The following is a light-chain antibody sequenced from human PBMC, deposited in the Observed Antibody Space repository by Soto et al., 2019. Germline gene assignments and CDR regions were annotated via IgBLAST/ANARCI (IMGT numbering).Light chain of an antibody. J-gene: IGKJ1*01. Sequence: IQMTQSPSSLSASVGERVTITCRASQSISFYLNWYQQKPGKAPKLLIYKASSLESGVPSRFSGSGSGTEFTLTISSLQPDDFATYYCQQLWTFGQGTKVDIK. CDR1: QSISFY. V-gene: IGKV1-5*03. CDR3: QQLWT. CDR2: KAS.